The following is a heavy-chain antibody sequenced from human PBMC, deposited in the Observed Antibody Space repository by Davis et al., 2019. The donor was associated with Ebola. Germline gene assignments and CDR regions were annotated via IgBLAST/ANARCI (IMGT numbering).Heavy chain of an antibody. CDR3: TLLQEHL. J-gene: IGHJ6*01. CDR1: GFTFSSYW. V-gene: IGHV3-21*01. Sequence: GESLKISCAASGFTFSSYWMSWVRQAPGKGLEWVSSISSSSNYIYYADSVKGRFTISRDNAKNSLYLQMNSLHQGPIGLPPGTLLQEHLWG. CDR2: ISSSSNYI.